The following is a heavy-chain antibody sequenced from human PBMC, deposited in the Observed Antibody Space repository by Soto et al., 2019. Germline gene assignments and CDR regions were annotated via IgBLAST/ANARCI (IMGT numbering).Heavy chain of an antibody. CDR2: IKPDGSEN. J-gene: IGHJ4*02. CDR3: GSNHNFRYDY. V-gene: IGHV3-7*01. Sequence: EVQLVESGGGLVQPGGSLRLSCAASGFTFSSYWMSWVRQAPGKGLEWVANIKPDGSENYYVDSVKGRFTISRDNAKNSLYPQMNILRAEETAVYYCGSNHNFRYDYWGQGTLVTVSS. CDR1: GFTFSSYW. D-gene: IGHD1-20*01.